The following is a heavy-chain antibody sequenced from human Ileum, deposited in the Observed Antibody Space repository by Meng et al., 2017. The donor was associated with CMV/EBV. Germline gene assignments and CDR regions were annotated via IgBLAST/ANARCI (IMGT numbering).Heavy chain of an antibody. J-gene: IGHJ4*02. D-gene: IGHD1-7*01. CDR3: AREMSQAGTTPFDY. V-gene: IGHV1-8*03. Sequence: SGYTFTTHDISWLRQATGQGLEWMGWMNQASGNTDYAEKFQARVTFTKSTSINTVYMVLSGLTSDDTAVYYCAREMSQAGTTPFDYWGQGTLVTVSS. CDR2: MNQASGNT. CDR1: GYTFTTHD.